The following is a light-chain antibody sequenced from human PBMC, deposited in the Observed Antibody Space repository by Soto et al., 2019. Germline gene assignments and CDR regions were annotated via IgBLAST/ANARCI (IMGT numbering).Light chain of an antibody. V-gene: IGKV3-20*01. Sequence: EIVLTQSPGTLSLSPGERATLYCRASQSVGSNYLAWYQQKPGQAPRVLIYGASSRATGLPDRFSGSGSGANFTLTISRLEPEDFAEYYCQQYTTSPFTFGPGTKVDIK. CDR2: GAS. J-gene: IGKJ3*01. CDR3: QQYTTSPFT. CDR1: QSVGSNY.